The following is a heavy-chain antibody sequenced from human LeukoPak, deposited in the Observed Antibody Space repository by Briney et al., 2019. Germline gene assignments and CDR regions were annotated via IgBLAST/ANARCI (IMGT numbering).Heavy chain of an antibody. V-gene: IGHV1-2*02. Sequence: GASVKVSCKASGYSFTGFYIHWVRQAAGQGLEWMAWINPQSGATNYAQKYKGRITTTRDMSITTAYMELTTLRSDDTAVHYCARGGGDSGLYFPYWGQGTLVTVSS. D-gene: IGHD5-12*01. CDR3: ARGGGDSGLYFPY. J-gene: IGHJ4*02. CDR1: GYSFTGFY. CDR2: INPQSGAT.